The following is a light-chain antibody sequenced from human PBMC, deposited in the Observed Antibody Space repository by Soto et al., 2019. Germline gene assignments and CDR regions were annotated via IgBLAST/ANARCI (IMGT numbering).Light chain of an antibody. V-gene: IGKV1-17*01. J-gene: IGKJ1*01. Sequence: DIQMTQSPSSLSASVGDRVTITCRASQGIRNDLVWYQQKPGKAPKRLIYAASSLQSGVPSRFSGSGSGTEFTLTISSLQPEDFATYFCLQHNTYIGTWTFGKGTKVDIK. CDR3: LQHNTYIGTWT. CDR2: AAS. CDR1: QGIRND.